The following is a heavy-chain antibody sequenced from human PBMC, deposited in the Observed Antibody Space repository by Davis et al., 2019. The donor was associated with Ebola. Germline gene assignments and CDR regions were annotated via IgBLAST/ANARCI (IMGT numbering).Heavy chain of an antibody. CDR1: GGSFSGYY. CDR3: ARLIRIVGATYLDY. Sequence: MPSETLSLTCAVYGGSFSGYYWSWIRQPPGKGLEWIGEINHSGSTNYNPSLKSRVTISVDTSKNQFSLKLSSVTAADTAVYYCARLIRIVGATYLDYWGQGTLVTVSS. J-gene: IGHJ4*02. V-gene: IGHV4-34*01. D-gene: IGHD1-26*01. CDR2: INHSGST.